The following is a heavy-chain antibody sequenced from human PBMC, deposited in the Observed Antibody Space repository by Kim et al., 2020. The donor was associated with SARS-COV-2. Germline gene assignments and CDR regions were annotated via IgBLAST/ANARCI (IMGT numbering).Heavy chain of an antibody. Sequence: GGSLRLSCAASGFTFSSYGMHWVRQAPGKGLEWVAVISYDGSNKYYADSVKGRFTISRDNSKNTLYLQMNSLRAEDTAVYYCAKDIGDYGSGSYSFGFDPWGQGTLVTVSS. V-gene: IGHV3-30*18. D-gene: IGHD3-10*01. CDR2: ISYDGSNK. CDR3: AKDIGDYGSGSYSFGFDP. J-gene: IGHJ5*02. CDR1: GFTFSSYG.